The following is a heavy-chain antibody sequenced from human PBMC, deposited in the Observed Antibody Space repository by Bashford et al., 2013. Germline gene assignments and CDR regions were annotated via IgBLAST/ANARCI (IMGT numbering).Heavy chain of an antibody. CDR2: IYHSGTT. CDR3: AKASRGSYFPPFGWVDP. CDR1: GGSISSTNW. V-gene: IGHV4-4*02. Sequence: SETLSLTCAVSGGSISSTNWWTWVRQPPGKGLEWIGEIYHSGTTNYNPSLKSRVTISVDKSKNQFSLKLSSVTAADTAVYYCAKASRGSYFPPFGWVDPWGQGILVTVSS. D-gene: IGHD1-26*01. J-gene: IGHJ5*02.